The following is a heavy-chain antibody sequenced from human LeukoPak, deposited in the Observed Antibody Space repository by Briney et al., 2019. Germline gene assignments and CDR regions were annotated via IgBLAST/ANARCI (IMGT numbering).Heavy chain of an antibody. V-gene: IGHV3-23*01. CDR3: AKTLQGYYYYGLDV. Sequence: GGSLRLSCAASGFTFSSYAMSWVRQAPGKGLGWVSTISGGGGSTYYADSVKGRFTISRDNSKNTLYLQMNSLRVEDTALYNCAKTLQGYYYYGLDVWGQGTTVTVSS. J-gene: IGHJ6*02. CDR2: ISGGGGST. CDR1: GFTFSSYA.